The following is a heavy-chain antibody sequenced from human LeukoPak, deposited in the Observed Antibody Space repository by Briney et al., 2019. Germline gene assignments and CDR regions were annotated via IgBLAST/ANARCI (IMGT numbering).Heavy chain of an antibody. J-gene: IGHJ4*02. CDR1: SGSISTESNH. Sequence: SETLSLTCSVSSGSISTESNHWNWIRQPAGEGLECIGRVYTSGSINYNTPLKSRVTISVDTPKNQFSLMLTSVTAAATARYYCATGGAGAFFDYWGLGTLVTVSS. D-gene: IGHD4/OR15-4a*01. CDR2: VYTSGSI. V-gene: IGHV4-61*02. CDR3: ATGGAGAFFDY.